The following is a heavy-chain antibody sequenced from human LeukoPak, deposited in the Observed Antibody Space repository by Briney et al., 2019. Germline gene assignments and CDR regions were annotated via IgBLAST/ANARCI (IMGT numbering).Heavy chain of an antibody. D-gene: IGHD6-13*01. CDR1: GYTFNSNA. J-gene: IGHJ4*02. V-gene: IGHV1-18*01. Sequence: ASVKVSCKASGYTFNSNAISWLRQAPGQGLEWMGWISAYNGNTNYAQKLQGRVTMTTDTSTSTAYMELRSLRSDDTAVYYCARDRVYTSSWYGLPDDWGQGTLVTVSS. CDR3: ARDRVYTSSWYGLPDD. CDR2: ISAYNGNT.